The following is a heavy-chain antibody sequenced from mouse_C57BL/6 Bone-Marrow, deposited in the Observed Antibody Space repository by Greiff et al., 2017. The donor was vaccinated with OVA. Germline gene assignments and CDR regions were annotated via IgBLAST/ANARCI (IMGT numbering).Heavy chain of an antibody. J-gene: IGHJ3*01. CDR3: ARGRLPFAY. D-gene: IGHD5-5*01. CDR2: ISDGGSYT. V-gene: IGHV5-4*01. CDR1: GFTFSSYA. Sequence: EVQVVESGGGLVKPGGSLKLSCAASGFTFSSYAMSWVRQTPEKRLEWVATISDGGSYTYYPDNVKGRFTISRDNAKNNLYLQMSHLKSEDTAVYYCARGRLPFAYWGQGTLVTVSA.